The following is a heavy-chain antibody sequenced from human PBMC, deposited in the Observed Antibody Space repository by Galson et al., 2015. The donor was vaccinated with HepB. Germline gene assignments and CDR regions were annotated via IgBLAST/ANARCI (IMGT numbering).Heavy chain of an antibody. J-gene: IGHJ6*02. Sequence: QSGAEVKKPGESLKISCKGSGYSFTSYWIGWVRQMPGKGLEWMGIIYPGDSDTRYSPSFQGQVTISADKSISTAYLQWSSLKASDTAMYYCARQANGQLQGYYYYGMDVWGQGTTVTVSS. V-gene: IGHV5-51*01. CDR1: GYSFTSYW. CDR2: IYPGDSDT. CDR3: ARQANGQLQGYYYYGMDV. D-gene: IGHD1-1*01.